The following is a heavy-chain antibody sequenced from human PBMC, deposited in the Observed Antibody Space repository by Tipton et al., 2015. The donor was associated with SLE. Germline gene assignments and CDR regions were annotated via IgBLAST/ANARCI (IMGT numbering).Heavy chain of an antibody. D-gene: IGHD1-14*01. Sequence: TLSLTCTVSGGSISSYYLSWIRQPPGKGLEWIGYIYYSGSTNYNPSLKSRVTISVDTSKNQFSLKLSSVTAADTAVYYCARDNPRGDAFDIWGQGTMVTVSS. J-gene: IGHJ3*02. V-gene: IGHV4-59*01. CDR1: GGSISSYY. CDR2: IYYSGST. CDR3: ARDNPRGDAFDI.